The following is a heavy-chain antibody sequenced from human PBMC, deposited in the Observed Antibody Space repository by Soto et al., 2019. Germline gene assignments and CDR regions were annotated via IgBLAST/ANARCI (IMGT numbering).Heavy chain of an antibody. CDR1: GGSFSGYY. V-gene: IGHV4-34*01. J-gene: IGHJ4*02. D-gene: IGHD3-22*01. CDR3: ARGHWCHYDDSSGRFDY. CDR2: INHSGST. Sequence: PSETLSLTCAVYGGSFSGYYWSWIRQRPGKGLEWIGEINHSGSTNYNPSLKSRVTISVDTSQHQFSLKLSSVAAADTAVYYCARGHWCHYDDSSGRFDYWGQGTLVTVSS.